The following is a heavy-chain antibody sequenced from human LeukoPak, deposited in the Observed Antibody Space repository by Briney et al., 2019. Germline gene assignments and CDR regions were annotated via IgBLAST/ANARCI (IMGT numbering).Heavy chain of an antibody. CDR3: ARTLSSWAFDY. CDR2: IYYSGST. V-gene: IGHV4-59*01. D-gene: IGHD6-13*01. J-gene: IGHJ4*02. CDR1: GGSLSSYY. Sequence: PSETLSLTCTVSGGSLSSYYWSWIRQPPGKGLEWIGYIYYSGSTNYNPSLKSRVTISVDTSKNQFSLKLSSVTAADTAVYYCARTLSSWAFDYWGQGTLVTVSS.